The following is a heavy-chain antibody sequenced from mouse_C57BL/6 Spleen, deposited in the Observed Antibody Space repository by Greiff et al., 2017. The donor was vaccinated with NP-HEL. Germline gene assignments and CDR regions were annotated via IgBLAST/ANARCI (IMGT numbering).Heavy chain of an antibody. CDR2: ISSGGSYT. V-gene: IGHV5-6*02. D-gene: IGHD2-5*01. J-gene: IGHJ3*01. CDR3: ARLGSNYVWFAY. CDR1: GFTFSSYG. Sequence: EVKLEESGGDLVKPGGSLKLSCAASGFTFSSYGMSWVRQTPDKRLEWVATISSGGSYTYYPDSVKGRFTISRDNAKNTLYLQMSSLKSEDTAMYYCARLGSNYVWFAYWGQGTLVTVSA.